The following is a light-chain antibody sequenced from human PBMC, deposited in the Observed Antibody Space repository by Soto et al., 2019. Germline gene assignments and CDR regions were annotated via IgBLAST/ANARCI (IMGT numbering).Light chain of an antibody. Sequence: QSALTQPASVSGSPGQSITISCDGTSSDVGSYNLVPWYQNHPGKAPKLMIYEGSKRPSGVSNRFSGSKSGNTASLTISGLQAEDEADYYCCSYAGSSTFGVVFGGGTKVTVL. CDR3: CSYAGSSTFGVV. J-gene: IGLJ2*01. CDR2: EGS. CDR1: SSDVGSYNL. V-gene: IGLV2-23*03.